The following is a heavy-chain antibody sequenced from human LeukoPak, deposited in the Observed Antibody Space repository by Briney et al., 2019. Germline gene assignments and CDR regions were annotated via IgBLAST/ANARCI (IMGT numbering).Heavy chain of an antibody. CDR1: GGSFSGYY. CDR2: INHSGST. J-gene: IGHJ4*02. CDR3: ARVFFNYYDSSGYYYPYYFDY. Sequence: PSETLSLTCAVYGGSFSGYYWSWIRQPPGKGLEWIGEINHSGSTNYNPSLKSRVTISVDTSKNQFSLKQSSVTAADTAVYYCARVFFNYYDSSGYYYPYYFDYWGQGTLVTVSS. V-gene: IGHV4-34*01. D-gene: IGHD3-22*01.